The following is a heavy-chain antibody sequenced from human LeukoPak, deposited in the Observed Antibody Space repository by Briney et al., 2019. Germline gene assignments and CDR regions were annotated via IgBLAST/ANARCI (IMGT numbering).Heavy chain of an antibody. Sequence: GGSLRLSCAASGFTFSSYGMHWVRQAPGKGLEWVAVIWYDGSNKYYADSVKGRFTISRDNSKNTLYLQMNSLSAEDTAVYYCARKGRSGYWGDYWGQGTLVTVSS. D-gene: IGHD3-22*01. V-gene: IGHV3-33*01. J-gene: IGHJ4*02. CDR3: ARKGRSGYWGDY. CDR2: IWYDGSNK. CDR1: GFTFSSYG.